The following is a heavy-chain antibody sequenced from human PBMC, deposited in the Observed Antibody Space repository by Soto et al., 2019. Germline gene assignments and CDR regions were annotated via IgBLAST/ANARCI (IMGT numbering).Heavy chain of an antibody. J-gene: IGHJ5*02. CDR3: VKGRDGSSSSGFDP. CDR2: ISWNSGSI. Sequence: EVQLVESGGGLVQPGRSLSLSCAASGFTFDDYAMHWVRQGPGKGLEWVSGISWNSGSIGYVDSVQGRFTISRDNAKKSLYLQMNSLRPEDTALYYCVKGRDGSSSSGFDPWGQGTLVTVSS. V-gene: IGHV3-9*01. D-gene: IGHD6-6*01. CDR1: GFTFDDYA.